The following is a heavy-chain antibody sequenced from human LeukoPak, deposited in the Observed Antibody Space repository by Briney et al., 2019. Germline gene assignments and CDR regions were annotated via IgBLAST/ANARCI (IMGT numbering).Heavy chain of an antibody. CDR1: GGTFSSYA. D-gene: IGHD3-10*01. CDR3: ARNGVLLWFGERDWFDP. CDR2: IIPIFGTA. J-gene: IGHJ5*02. V-gene: IGHV1-69*05. Sequence: SAKVSCKASGGTFSSYAISWVRQAPGQGLEWMGGIIPIFGTANYAQKFQGRVTMTRDTSISTAYMELSRLRSDDTAVYYCARNGVLLWFGERDWFDPWGQGTLVTVSS.